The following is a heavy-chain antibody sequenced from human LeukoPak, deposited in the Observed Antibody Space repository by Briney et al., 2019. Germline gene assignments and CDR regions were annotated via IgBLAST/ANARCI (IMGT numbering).Heavy chain of an antibody. D-gene: IGHD1-26*01. Sequence: GASVKVSCKASGGTFSSYAISWVRQAPGQGLEWMGGIIPIFGTANYAQKFQGRVTITADKSTSTAYMELSSLRSEDTAVYYCARGNSGSPYYFDYWGQGTLVTVSS. CDR1: GGTFSSYA. J-gene: IGHJ4*02. CDR2: IIPIFGTA. CDR3: ARGNSGSPYYFDY. V-gene: IGHV1-69*06.